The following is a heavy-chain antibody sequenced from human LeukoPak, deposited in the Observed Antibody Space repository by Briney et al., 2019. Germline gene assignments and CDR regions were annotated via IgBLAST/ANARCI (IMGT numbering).Heavy chain of an antibody. D-gene: IGHD2-2*01. CDR1: GFTFSSYA. J-gene: IGHJ6*04. Sequence: GGSLRLSCAASGFTFSSYAMSWVRQAPRKGLEWVSAISGSGGSTYSADSVKGRFTISRDNSKNTLYLQMNSLRAEDTAVYYCAKRYCSSTSCYWGYYYGMDVWGKGTTVTVSS. V-gene: IGHV3-23*01. CDR3: AKRYCSSTSCYWGYYYGMDV. CDR2: ISGSGGST.